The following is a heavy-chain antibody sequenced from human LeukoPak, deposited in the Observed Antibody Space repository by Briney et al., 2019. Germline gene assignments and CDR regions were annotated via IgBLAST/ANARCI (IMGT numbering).Heavy chain of an antibody. CDR2: INTDTGNP. D-gene: IGHD4-23*01. CDR3: ARGTYGGNSGDTFDI. CDR1: RYTFTTYA. V-gene: IGHV7-4-1*02. Sequence: ASVKVSCKASRYTFTTYAMNWVRQAPGQGLEWMGWINTDTGNPTYAQGFTGRFVFSLDTSVSTAYLQINSLKAEDTAVYYCARGTYGGNSGDTFDIWGQGTMVTVSS. J-gene: IGHJ3*02.